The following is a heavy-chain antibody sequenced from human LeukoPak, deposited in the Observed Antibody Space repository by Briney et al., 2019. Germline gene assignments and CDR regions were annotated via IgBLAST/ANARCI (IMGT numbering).Heavy chain of an antibody. J-gene: IGHJ4*02. CDR1: GITSSGYW. Sequence: GGSLRLSCTASGITSSGYWMSWVRQPPGKGLEWVANIKQAGSEKYYVDSVKGRFTISRDDAKKSVYLQMNSLRAEDTAVYYCASDGGPFDYWGQGTLVTVSS. CDR3: ASDGGPFDY. D-gene: IGHD3-16*01. V-gene: IGHV3-7*01. CDR2: IKQAGSEK.